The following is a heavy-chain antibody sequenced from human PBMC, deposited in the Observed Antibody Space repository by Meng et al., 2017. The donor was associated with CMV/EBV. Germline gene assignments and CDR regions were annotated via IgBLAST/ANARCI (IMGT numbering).Heavy chain of an antibody. D-gene: IGHD2-15*01. J-gene: IGHJ5*02. V-gene: IGHV4-31*02. CDR2: IYYSGSP. CDR3: ARGARYCGGGSCSTWFDP. CDR1: MSSGGYY. Sequence: MSSGGYYWSCHRQRRGKGREWIGYIYYSGSPYYTPSLKGRVTLAVATSKSPLYLRLSSVTAADTAVYYCARGARYCGGGSCSTWFDPWGQGTLVTVSS.